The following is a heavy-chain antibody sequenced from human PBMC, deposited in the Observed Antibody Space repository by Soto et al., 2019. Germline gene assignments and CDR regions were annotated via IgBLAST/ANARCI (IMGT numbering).Heavy chain of an antibody. V-gene: IGHV3-21*01. CDR2: ISSSSNYI. Sequence: GGSLRLSCAASGFTFSSYSMNWVRQAPGKGLEWVSSISSSSNYIYYADSVKGRFTISRDNAKSSLYLQMNSLRAEDTAVYYCARVGSYYDSSGYHHSPLDYWGQGTLVTVSS. D-gene: IGHD3-22*01. J-gene: IGHJ4*02. CDR3: ARVGSYYDSSGYHHSPLDY. CDR1: GFTFSSYS.